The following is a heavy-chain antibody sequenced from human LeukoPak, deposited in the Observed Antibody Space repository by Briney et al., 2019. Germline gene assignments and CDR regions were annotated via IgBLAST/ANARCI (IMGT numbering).Heavy chain of an antibody. J-gene: IGHJ4*02. CDR3: ARDHEGALDY. V-gene: IGHV1-2*06. CDR1: GYTFIDYY. D-gene: IGHD1-26*01. CDR2: INPNRGDT. Sequence: GASVKVTCKASGYTFIDYYLHWLRQAPGQGLEWMGRINPNRGDTKPAQKFQGRVTMTRDTSISVAYMELSSLQSDDTAVYYCARDHEGALDYWGQGTLVTVSS.